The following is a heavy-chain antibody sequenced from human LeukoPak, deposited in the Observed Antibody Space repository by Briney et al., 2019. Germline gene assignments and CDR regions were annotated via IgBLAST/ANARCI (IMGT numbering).Heavy chain of an antibody. J-gene: IGHJ4*02. CDR1: GFTFDAYW. Sequence: PGGSLRLSCAASGFTFDAYWMSWVRQAPGKGREWVPNIKQEGNEKYYVDSVKGRFTIYRDNAKNSLYLQMNSLRADDTAVYYCARDPLTQNDYWGQGTLVAVSS. CDR2: IKQEGNEK. CDR3: ARDPLTQNDY. V-gene: IGHV3-7*01. D-gene: IGHD1-14*01.